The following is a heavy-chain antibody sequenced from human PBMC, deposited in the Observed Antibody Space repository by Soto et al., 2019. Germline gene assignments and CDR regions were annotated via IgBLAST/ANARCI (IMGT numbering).Heavy chain of an antibody. D-gene: IGHD2-21*01. Sequence: GGSLRLSCAASGFTFSDYAMAWVRQAPGKGLEWVSSASGSGSGTYYADSVKGRFTISRDNSKNTLFLHMTNLRAGDTALYFCAKGRPGVAAAPDYWGQGTLVTVSS. CDR1: GFTFSDYA. V-gene: IGHV3-23*01. CDR3: AKGRPGVAAAPDY. J-gene: IGHJ4*02. CDR2: ASGSGSGT.